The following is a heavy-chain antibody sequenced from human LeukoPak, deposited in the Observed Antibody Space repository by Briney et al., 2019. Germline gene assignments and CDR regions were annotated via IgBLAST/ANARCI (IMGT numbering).Heavy chain of an antibody. CDR3: AILGIAVAGTRGYYYYGMHV. J-gene: IGHJ6*02. CDR2: IYPGDSDT. D-gene: IGHD6-19*01. Sequence: GESLKISCKGSGYSFTSYWIGWVRQMPGKGLEWMGIIYPGDSDTRYSPSFQGQVTISADKSISTAYLQWSSLKASDTAMYYCAILGIAVAGTRGYYYYGMHVWAREPWSPSP. V-gene: IGHV5-51*01. CDR1: GYSFTSYW.